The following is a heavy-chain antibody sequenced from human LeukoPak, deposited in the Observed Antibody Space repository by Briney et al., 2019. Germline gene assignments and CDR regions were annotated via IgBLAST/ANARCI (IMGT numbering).Heavy chain of an antibody. J-gene: IGHJ4*02. CDR3: ATASGTYTSTY. V-gene: IGHV3-74*01. CDR1: GFTFTSYW. D-gene: IGHD1-26*01. Sequence: GGSLRLSCAASGFTFTSYWMHWVRQAPGKGLVWVSRISIDGSITTYADSVKGRFTISRDNSKNTLYLQLNSLRAEDTAVYYCATASGTYTSTYWGQGTLVTVSS. CDR2: ISIDGSIT.